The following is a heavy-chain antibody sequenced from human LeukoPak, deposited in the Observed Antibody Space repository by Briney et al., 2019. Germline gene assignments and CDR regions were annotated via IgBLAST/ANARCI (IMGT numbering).Heavy chain of an antibody. V-gene: IGHV4-59*01. CDR3: ARGVGFLGLGYFDY. CDR1: GGSISSYY. Sequence: SETLSLTCTASGGSISSYYWSWIRQPPGKGLGWIWDIYYSGSTNYNPSLKSRVTISVDTSKYQFSLKLSSVTAADTAVYYCARGVGFLGLGYFDYWGQGTLVTVSS. J-gene: IGHJ4*02. CDR2: IYYSGST. D-gene: IGHD3-3*01.